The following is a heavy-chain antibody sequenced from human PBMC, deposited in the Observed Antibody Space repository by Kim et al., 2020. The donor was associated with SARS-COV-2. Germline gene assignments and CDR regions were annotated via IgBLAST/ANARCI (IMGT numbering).Heavy chain of an antibody. Sequence: YGPSFQGQVTISVDQSISTVYLQWSSLRTSDTAVYYCGRHGVNDFFRFDPWGQGTLVTVAS. J-gene: IGHJ5*02. D-gene: IGHD2-8*01. V-gene: IGHV5-10-1*01. CDR3: GRHGVNDFFRFDP.